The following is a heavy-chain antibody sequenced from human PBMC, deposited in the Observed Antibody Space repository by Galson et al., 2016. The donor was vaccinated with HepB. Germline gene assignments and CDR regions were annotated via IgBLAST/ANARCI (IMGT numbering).Heavy chain of an antibody. D-gene: IGHD2-15*01. V-gene: IGHV3-53*01. Sequence: SLRLSCAASGFTISSHYMSWVRQAPGKGLEWVSTIYSDGSTYYADSVKSRFTISRDNSKNTLYLQMNSLRAEDTAVYYCAKRAHATGDYCGMDVWGQGTTVTVSS. CDR3: AKRAHATGDYCGMDV. J-gene: IGHJ6*02. CDR2: IYSDGST. CDR1: GFTISSHY.